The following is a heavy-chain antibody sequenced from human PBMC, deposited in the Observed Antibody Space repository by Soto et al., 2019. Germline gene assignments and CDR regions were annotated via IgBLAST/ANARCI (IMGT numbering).Heavy chain of an antibody. CDR3: EKEKAVAGTTLDY. D-gene: IGHD6-19*01. CDR1: GFTVSSNY. V-gene: IGHV3-53*01. Sequence: PGGSLRLSCAASGFTVSSNYMSWVRQAPGKELEWVSIIYSGGITYYADSVKGRFTISRDNAKNTLYLQMDSLRVEDTVVYYCEKEKAVAGTTLDYWGQGALVTVSS. CDR2: IYSGGIT. J-gene: IGHJ4*02.